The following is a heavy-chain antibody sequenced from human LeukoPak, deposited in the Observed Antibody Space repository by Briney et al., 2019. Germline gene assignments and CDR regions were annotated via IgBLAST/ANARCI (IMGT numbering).Heavy chain of an antibody. Sequence: GASVKVSCKASGYTFTGYYMHWVRQAPGQGLEWMGWINPNSGGTNYAQKFQGRVTMTRDTSISTAYMELSRLRSDDTAVYYCARVDYYGSGSYYNGDYWGQGTLVTVSS. V-gene: IGHV1-2*02. D-gene: IGHD3-10*01. CDR3: ARVDYYGSGSYYNGDY. J-gene: IGHJ4*02. CDR2: INPNSGGT. CDR1: GYTFTGYY.